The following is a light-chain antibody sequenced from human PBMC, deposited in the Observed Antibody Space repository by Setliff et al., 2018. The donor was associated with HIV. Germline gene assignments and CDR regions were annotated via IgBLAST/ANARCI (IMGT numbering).Light chain of an antibody. CDR3: SSYTSSSTLVV. CDR1: SSDVGSYNY. V-gene: IGLV2-14*01. J-gene: IGLJ2*01. CDR2: DVS. Sequence: ALTQPASVSGSPGQSITTSCTGTSSDVGSYNYVSWYQQHPGKAPKLMIYDVSNRPSGVSNRFSGSKSGNTASLTISGLQAEDEADYYCSSYTSSSTLVVFGGGTKVTVL.